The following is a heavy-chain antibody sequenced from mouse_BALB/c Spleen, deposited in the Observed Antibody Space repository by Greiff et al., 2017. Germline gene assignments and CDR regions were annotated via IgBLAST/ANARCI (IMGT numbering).Heavy chain of an antibody. Sequence: EVQLQESGGGLVKPGGSRKLSCAASGFTFSSFGMHWVRQAPEKGLEWVAYISSGSSTIYYADTVKGRFTISRDNPKNTLFLQMTSLRSEDTAMYYCARSGRTGTLYYAMDYWGQGTSVTVSS. CDR2: ISSGSSTI. J-gene: IGHJ4*01. V-gene: IGHV5-17*02. CDR1: GFTFSSFG. CDR3: ARSGRTGTLYYAMDY. D-gene: IGHD4-1*01.